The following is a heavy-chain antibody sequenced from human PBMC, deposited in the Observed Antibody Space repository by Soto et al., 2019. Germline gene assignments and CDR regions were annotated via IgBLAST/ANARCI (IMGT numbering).Heavy chain of an antibody. CDR3: AHRRSGDWLFDY. V-gene: IGHV2-5*02. Sequence: SGPTLVNPTQTLTLTCTFSGFSLSTSGVGVGWIRQPPGKALEWLALIYWDDDKRYSPSLKSRLTITKDTSKNQVVLTMTNMDPVDTATYDCAHRRSGDWLFDYWGQGTLVTVSS. D-gene: IGHD2-21*02. CDR2: IYWDDDK. J-gene: IGHJ4*02. CDR1: GFSLSTSGVG.